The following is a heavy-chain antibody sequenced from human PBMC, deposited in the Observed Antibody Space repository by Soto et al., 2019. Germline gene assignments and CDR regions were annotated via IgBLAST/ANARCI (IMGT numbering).Heavy chain of an antibody. V-gene: IGHV3-21*01. Sequence: PGGSLRLSCAASGFTFCSYSMNWVRQAPGKGLEWVSSISSSSSYIYYADSVKGRFTISRDNAKNSLYLQMNSLRAEDTAVYYCARDYYRFNSGYGFSMEVWGQGTTVTVSS. J-gene: IGHJ6*02. CDR1: GFTFCSYS. CDR2: ISSSSSYI. CDR3: ARDYYRFNSGYGFSMEV. D-gene: IGHD5-12*01.